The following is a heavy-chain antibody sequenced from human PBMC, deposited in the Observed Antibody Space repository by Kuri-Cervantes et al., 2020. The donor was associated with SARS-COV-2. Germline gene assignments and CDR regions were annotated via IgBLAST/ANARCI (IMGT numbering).Heavy chain of an antibody. V-gene: IGHV1-2*04. D-gene: IGHD3-22*01. J-gene: IGHJ3*02. Sequence: GSFQVSCNASGDTFTDYYMHWLRQAPGQGLEWVGWINPNSGGTNYSQKFQGWVTMIRDTSISTVYMDLSRLRSDDTAVYYCARSTTFRRLVVISQGGTFDIWGRGTMVTVSS. CDR2: INPNSGGT. CDR3: ARSTTFRRLVVISQGGTFDI. CDR1: GDTFTDYY.